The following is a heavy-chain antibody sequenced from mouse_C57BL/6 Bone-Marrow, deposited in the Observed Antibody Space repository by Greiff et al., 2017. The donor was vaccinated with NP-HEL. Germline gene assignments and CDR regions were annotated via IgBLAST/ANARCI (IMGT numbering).Heavy chain of an antibody. CDR2: IYPGDGDT. J-gene: IGHJ3*01. CDR3: ARGAY. CDR1: GYAFTNYW. Sequence: VQLQESGAELVKPGASVTLSCKASGYAFTNYWMNWVKQRPGKGLEWIGQIYPGDGDTNYNGKFKDKATLTADKSSSTAYMQLSRLTSEDSAVYFCARGAYGGRGTLVTVSA. V-gene: IGHV1-80*01.